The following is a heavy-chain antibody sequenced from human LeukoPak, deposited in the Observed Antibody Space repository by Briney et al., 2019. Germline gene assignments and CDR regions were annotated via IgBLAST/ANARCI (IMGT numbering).Heavy chain of an antibody. Sequence: PGGSLRLSCAASGFTLSSYAMSWVRQAPGKGLEWVSAISGSGGSTYYADSVKGRFTISRDNSKNTLYLQMNSLRAEDTAVYYCAKDLSSIVGATRRSAFDIWGQGTMVTVSS. J-gene: IGHJ3*02. V-gene: IGHV3-23*01. CDR1: GFTLSSYA. CDR3: AKDLSSIVGATRRSAFDI. CDR2: ISGSGGST. D-gene: IGHD1-26*01.